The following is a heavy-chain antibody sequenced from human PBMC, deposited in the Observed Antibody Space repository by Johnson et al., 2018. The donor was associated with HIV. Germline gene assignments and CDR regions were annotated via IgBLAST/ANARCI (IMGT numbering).Heavy chain of an antibody. V-gene: IGHV3-72*01. Sequence: MQLVESGGGLVQPGGSLKLSCAASGFTFIGSAMHWVRQASGKGLEWVGRIRNKANSYTTEYAASVKGRFTISRDDSKNSLYLQVNSLKTEDTAVYYCATEPNAFDIWGQGTLVTVSS. J-gene: IGHJ3*02. CDR2: IRNKANSYTT. CDR3: ATEPNAFDI. CDR1: GFTFIGSA.